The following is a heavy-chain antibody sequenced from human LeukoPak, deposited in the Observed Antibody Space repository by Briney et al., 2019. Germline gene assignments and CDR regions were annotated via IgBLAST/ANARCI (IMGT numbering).Heavy chain of an antibody. V-gene: IGHV3-48*01. D-gene: IGHD3-22*01. CDR2: ISSTTSNI. Sequence: GGSLRLSCAASGFTFSSYNMDWVRQAPGKGLEWVSYISSTTSNIYYADSVKGRFTISRDNAKNSLYLQMNSLRAEDTAVYNCAKGPIVVVITEGSFDYWGQGTLVTVSS. J-gene: IGHJ4*02. CDR3: AKGPIVVVITEGSFDY. CDR1: GFTFSSYN.